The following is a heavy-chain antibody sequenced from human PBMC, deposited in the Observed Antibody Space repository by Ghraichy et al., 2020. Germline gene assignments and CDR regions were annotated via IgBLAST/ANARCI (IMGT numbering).Heavy chain of an antibody. D-gene: IGHD2-15*01. V-gene: IGHV3-30*02. J-gene: IGHJ6*02. CDR1: GFTFSSYG. Sequence: GGSLRLSCAASGFTFSSYGMHWVRQAPGKGLEWVAFIRYDGSNKYYADSVKGRFTISRDNSKNTLYLQMNSLRAEDTAVYYCAKVRVVAATLYYYYGMDVWGQGTTVTVSS. CDR2: IRYDGSNK. CDR3: AKVRVVAATLYYYYGMDV.